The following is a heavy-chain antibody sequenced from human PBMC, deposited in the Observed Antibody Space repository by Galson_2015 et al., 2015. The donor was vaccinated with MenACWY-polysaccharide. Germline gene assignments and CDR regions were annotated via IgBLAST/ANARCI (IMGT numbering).Heavy chain of an antibody. J-gene: IGHJ6*02. V-gene: IGHV1-69*13. CDR3: ARGVVAAGRGMDV. Sequence: SVKVSCKASGGTFSSYAISCVRQAPGQGLEWMGGIIPIFGTANYAQKFQGRVTITADESTSTAYMELNSLRSEDTAVYYCARGVVAAGRGMDVWGQGTTVTVSS. CDR2: IIPIFGTA. D-gene: IGHD6-13*01. CDR1: GGTFSSYA.